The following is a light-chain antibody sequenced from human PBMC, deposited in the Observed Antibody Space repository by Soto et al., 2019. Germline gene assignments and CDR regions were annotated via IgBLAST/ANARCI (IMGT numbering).Light chain of an antibody. CDR3: SSYTSSSTVL. CDR1: SSDVGGYNY. CDR2: EVT. J-gene: IGLJ2*01. V-gene: IGLV2-14*01. Sequence: QSVLTQPASVSGSLGQSITISCTGTSSDVGGYNYVSWYQQHPGKDPKDVIFEVTKRPSGVSGRVSGSKSGNTASLTVSGLQAEDEGDYCSSYTSSSTVLFGGGTKLTVL.